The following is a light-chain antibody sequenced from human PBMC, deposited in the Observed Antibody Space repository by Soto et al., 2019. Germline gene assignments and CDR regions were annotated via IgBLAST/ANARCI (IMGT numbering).Light chain of an antibody. J-gene: IGKJ1*01. V-gene: IGKV1-39*01. CDR3: QRSLNLPRT. CDR1: QSISSS. Sequence: DIEMTQSPSSLSASVGETITITCRASQSISSSLNWFQHSPGQPPKLLLFAASNLHAGVPPRFSGSGSGTSFSLTIRSLQPEDFATYYCQRSLNLPRTFGPGTRVEFK. CDR2: AAS.